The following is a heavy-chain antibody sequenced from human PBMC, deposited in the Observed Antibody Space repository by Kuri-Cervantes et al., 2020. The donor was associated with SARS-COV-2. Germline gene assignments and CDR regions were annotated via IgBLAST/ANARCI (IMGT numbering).Heavy chain of an antibody. V-gene: IGHV1-69*04. J-gene: IGHJ4*02. CDR1: GGTFSSYA. CDR3: ARTYDSSGYPYY. D-gene: IGHD3-22*01. CDR2: IIPILGIA. Sequence: SVKVSCKASGGTFSSYAISWVRQAPGQGLEWMGRIIPILGIANYAQKFQGRVTITADKSTSTAYMELSSLRSEDTAVYYCARTYDSSGYPYYWGQGTLVTGSS.